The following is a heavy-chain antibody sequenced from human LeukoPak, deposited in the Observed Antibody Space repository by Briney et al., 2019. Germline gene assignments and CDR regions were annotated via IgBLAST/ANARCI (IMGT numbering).Heavy chain of an antibody. CDR1: GFIFSSHG. V-gene: IGHV3-21*04. Sequence: PGGSLRLSCAASGFIFSSHGMNWVRQAPGKGLEWVSSISSSSDYIYYADSVKGRFTISRDNAKNSLYLQMNSLRAEDTAVYYCARARLRLGELSLWADEGYYMDVWGKGTTVTISS. CDR2: ISSSSDYI. J-gene: IGHJ6*03. CDR3: ARARLRLGELSLWADEGYYMDV. D-gene: IGHD3-16*02.